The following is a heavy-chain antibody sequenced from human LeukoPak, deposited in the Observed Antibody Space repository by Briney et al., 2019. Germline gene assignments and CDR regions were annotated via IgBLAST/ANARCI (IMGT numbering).Heavy chain of an antibody. J-gene: IGHJ4*02. D-gene: IGHD6-19*01. Sequence: GSLRLSCAASGFTFSSYSMNWVRQAPGKGLEWVSSISSSSSYIYYADSVKGRFTISRDNAKNSLYLQMNSLRAEDTAVYYCAGDSGSSGWYGYWGQGTLVTVSS. CDR1: GFTFSSYS. V-gene: IGHV3-21*01. CDR3: AGDSGSSGWYGY. CDR2: ISSSSSYI.